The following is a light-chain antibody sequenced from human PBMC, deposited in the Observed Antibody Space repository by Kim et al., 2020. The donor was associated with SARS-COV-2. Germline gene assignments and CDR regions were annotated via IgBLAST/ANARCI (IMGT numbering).Light chain of an antibody. J-gene: IGLJ2*01. CDR2: GRN. V-gene: IGLV3-19*01. CDR1: SLRSYY. CDR3: QSRDSGGNVV. Sequence: ELTQDPAVSVALGQTVRITCQGDSLRSYYATWYQQKPRQAPVLVIYGRNNRPSGIPDRFSGSASGNTASLTISGAQAEDEAEFYCQSRDSGGNVVFGGGTKLTVL.